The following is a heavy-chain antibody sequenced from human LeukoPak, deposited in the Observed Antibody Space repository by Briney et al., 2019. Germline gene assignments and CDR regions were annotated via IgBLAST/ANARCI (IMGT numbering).Heavy chain of an antibody. V-gene: IGHV7-4-1*02. CDR2: INPNTGIP. CDR1: RYTFTPYS. D-gene: IGHD5-24*01. CDR3: ARDAATINFDY. J-gene: IGHJ4*02. Sequence: GASVKVSCKASRYTFTPYSINWVRQAPGQGLEWMGWINPNTGIPTYAQGFTGRFVFSLDTSVSTAYLHISSLKTEDTAVYYCARDAATINFDYWGQGTLVTVSS.